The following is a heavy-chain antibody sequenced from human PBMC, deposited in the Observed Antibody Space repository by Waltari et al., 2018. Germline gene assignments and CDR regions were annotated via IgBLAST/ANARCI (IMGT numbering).Heavy chain of an antibody. D-gene: IGHD6-13*01. Sequence: QVQLVQSGAEVKKPGASVKVSCKASGYTFTGYYMHWVRQAPGQGLEWMGWINPNGGGTNYAQNFQGRVTMTRDTSISTAYMELSRLRSDDTAVYYCARVYSSSWYRWFDPWGQGTLVTVSS. V-gene: IGHV1-2*02. CDR2: INPNGGGT. CDR3: ARVYSSSWYRWFDP. J-gene: IGHJ5*02. CDR1: GYTFTGYY.